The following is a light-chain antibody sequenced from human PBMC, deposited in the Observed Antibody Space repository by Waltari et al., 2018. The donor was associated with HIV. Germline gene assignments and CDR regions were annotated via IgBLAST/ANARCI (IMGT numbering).Light chain of an antibody. V-gene: IGLV2-23*02. CDR3: GSYAGSNAYV. CDR1: SNDVGYYTL. Sequence: QSALTQPASVSGSPGQSIPISCTGTSNDVGYYTLFCWDQQDPGKAPKVMIYEFSKRPSGVSNRFSGSKSGNTASLTISGLQAEDEADYYCGSYAGSNAYVFGIGTKVTVL. J-gene: IGLJ1*01. CDR2: EFS.